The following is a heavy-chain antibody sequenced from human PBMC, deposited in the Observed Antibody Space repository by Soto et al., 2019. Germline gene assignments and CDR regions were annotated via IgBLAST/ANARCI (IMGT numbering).Heavy chain of an antibody. J-gene: IGHJ4*02. Sequence: QITLKESGPTLVNPTQTLTLTCTFSGFSLSTSGVGVGWIRQPPGKALEWLALIYWDDDKRYSPSLKSRLTITKDTSKNQVVLTMTNMDPVDTATYYCAHVSGYCSSTSCYGGGFDYWGQGTLVTVSS. CDR2: IYWDDDK. D-gene: IGHD2-2*01. V-gene: IGHV2-5*02. CDR1: GFSLSTSGVG. CDR3: AHVSGYCSSTSCYGGGFDY.